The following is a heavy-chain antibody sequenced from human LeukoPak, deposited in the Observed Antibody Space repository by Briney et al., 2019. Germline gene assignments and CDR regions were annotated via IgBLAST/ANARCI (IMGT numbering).Heavy chain of an antibody. D-gene: IGHD1-26*01. Sequence: SQTLSLTCTVSGGSISSGDYYWSWIRQPPGKGLEWIGYIYYSGSTYYNPSLKSRVTISVDTSKNQFSLKLSSVTAADTAVYYCARWELPRGGYFNYWGQETLVTVSS. J-gene: IGHJ4*02. CDR1: GGSISSGDYY. CDR2: IYYSGST. CDR3: ARWELPRGGYFNY. V-gene: IGHV4-30-4*01.